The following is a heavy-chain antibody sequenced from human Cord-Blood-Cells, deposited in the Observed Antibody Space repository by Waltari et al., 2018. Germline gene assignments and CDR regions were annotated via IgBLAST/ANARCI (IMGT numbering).Heavy chain of an antibody. J-gene: IGHJ2*01. CDR3: ARGGLENVLNWYFDL. CDR1: GGTFSSYA. Sequence: QVQLVQSGAEVTKPGSSVKVSCKASGGTFSSYAISRVRQAPGQGLEWRGGIIPIFGTANYAQKFQGRVTITADKSTSTAYMELSSLRSEDTAVYYCARGGLENVLNWYFDLWGRGTLVTVSA. V-gene: IGHV1-69*06. D-gene: IGHD6-19*01. CDR2: IIPIFGTA.